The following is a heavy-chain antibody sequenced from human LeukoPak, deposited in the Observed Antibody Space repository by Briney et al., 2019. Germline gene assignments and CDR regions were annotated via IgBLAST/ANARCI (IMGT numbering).Heavy chain of an antibody. CDR2: ISWNSGSI. V-gene: IGHV3-9*01. CDR1: GFTFDDYA. Sequence: GRSLRLSCAASGFTFDDYAMHWVRQAPGKGLEWVSGISWNSGSIGYADSVKCRFTISRDNAKNSLYLQMNSLRAEDTALYYCAKGLQPPYYYYYYGMDVWGQGTTVTVSS. J-gene: IGHJ6*02. CDR3: AKGLQPPYYYYYYGMDV. D-gene: IGHD4-11*01.